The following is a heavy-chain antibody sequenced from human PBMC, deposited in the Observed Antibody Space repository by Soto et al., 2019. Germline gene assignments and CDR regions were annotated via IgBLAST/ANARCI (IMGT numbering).Heavy chain of an antibody. J-gene: IGHJ6*02. CDR1: GYTFTSYG. CDR2: ISAYNGNT. Sequence: ASVKVSCKASGYTFTSYGISWVRQAPGQGLEWMGWISAYNGNTNYAQKLQGRVTMTTDTSTSTAYMERRRLRSDDTAVYYCAREGIRAAAYGMDVWGQGTTVTVSS. CDR3: AREGIRAAAYGMDV. D-gene: IGHD6-13*01. V-gene: IGHV1-18*01.